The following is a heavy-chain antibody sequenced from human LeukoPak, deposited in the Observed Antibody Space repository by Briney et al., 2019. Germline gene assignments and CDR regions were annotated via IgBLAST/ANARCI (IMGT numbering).Heavy chain of an antibody. CDR2: INPNSGGT. CDR3: ATHLYDILTGYYPV. J-gene: IGHJ4*02. Sequence: ASVKVSRKASGYTFTGYYMHWVRQAPGQGLEWMGWINPNSGGTNYAQKFQGRVTMTRDTSISTAYMELSRLRSDDTAVYYCATHLYDILTGYYPVWGQGTLVTVSS. V-gene: IGHV1-2*02. D-gene: IGHD3-9*01. CDR1: GYTFTGYY.